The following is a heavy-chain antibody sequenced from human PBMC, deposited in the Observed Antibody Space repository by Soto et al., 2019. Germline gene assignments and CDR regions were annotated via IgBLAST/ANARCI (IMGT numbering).Heavy chain of an antibody. CDR2: ISYDGSNK. Sequence: GGSLRLSCAASGFTFSSYGMHWVRQAPGKGLEWVAVISYDGSNKYYADSVKGRFTISRDNSKNTLYLQMNSLRAEDTAVYFCAKNKYGSSYYYYFDYWGHGTLVTVSS. D-gene: IGHD3-22*01. CDR1: GFTFSSYG. J-gene: IGHJ4*01. V-gene: IGHV3-30*18. CDR3: AKNKYGSSYYYYFDY.